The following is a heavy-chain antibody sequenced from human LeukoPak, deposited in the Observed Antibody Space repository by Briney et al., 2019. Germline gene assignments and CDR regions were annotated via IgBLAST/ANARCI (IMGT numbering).Heavy chain of an antibody. D-gene: IGHD2-2*01. V-gene: IGHV3-21*01. CDR2: VSSSSTSI. CDR3: ARGPPCSSTSCYVTGAFDF. CDR1: GFSFSIYS. J-gene: IGHJ3*01. Sequence: PGGSLRLSCAASGFSFSIYSMNWVRQAPGKGLEWVSSVSSSSTSIYYADSLKGRFTISRDNAKNSLFLQVNSLRDKDTAVYYCARGPPCSSTSCYVTGAFDFWGQGTMVTVSS.